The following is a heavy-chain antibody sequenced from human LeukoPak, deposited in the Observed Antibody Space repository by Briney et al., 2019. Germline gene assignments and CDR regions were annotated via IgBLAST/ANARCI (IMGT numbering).Heavy chain of an antibody. CDR3: AKDQQWLNSPFDY. J-gene: IGHJ4*02. V-gene: IGHV3-23*01. CDR1: GFTFSSYA. Sequence: GGSLRLSCAASGFTFSSYAMSWVRQAPGKGLEGVSAISGSGGSTYYADSVKGRFTISRDNSKNTLYLQMNSLRAEDTAVYYCAKDQQWLNSPFDYWGQGTLVTVSS. D-gene: IGHD6-19*01. CDR2: ISGSGGST.